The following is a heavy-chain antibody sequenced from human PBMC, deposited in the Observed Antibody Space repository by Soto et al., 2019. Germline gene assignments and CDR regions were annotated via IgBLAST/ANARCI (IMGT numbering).Heavy chain of an antibody. CDR2: INHSGST. CDR3: ARGRTYYYGSGSYYIFDP. J-gene: IGHJ5*02. D-gene: IGHD3-10*01. Sequence: SETLSLTCAVYGGSFSGYYWSWIRQPPGKGLEWIGEINHSGSTNYNPSLKSRVTISVDTSKNQFSLKLSSVTAADTAVYYCARGRTYYYGSGSYYIFDPWGQGTLVTVSS. V-gene: IGHV4-34*01. CDR1: GGSFSGYY.